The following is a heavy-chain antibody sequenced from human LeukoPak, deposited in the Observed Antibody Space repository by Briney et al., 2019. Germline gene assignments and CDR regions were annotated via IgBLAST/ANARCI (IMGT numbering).Heavy chain of an antibody. CDR1: GYTFTGYY. Sequence: ASVKVSCKASGYTFTGYYMHWVRQAPGQGLEWMGWINPNSGGTNYAQKFQGRVTMTRDTSISTAYMELSRLRSDDTAVYYCARDQRIYDFWSGYFRPDAFDIWGQGTMVTVSS. CDR2: INPNSGGT. V-gene: IGHV1-2*02. CDR3: ARDQRIYDFWSGYFRPDAFDI. D-gene: IGHD3-3*01. J-gene: IGHJ3*02.